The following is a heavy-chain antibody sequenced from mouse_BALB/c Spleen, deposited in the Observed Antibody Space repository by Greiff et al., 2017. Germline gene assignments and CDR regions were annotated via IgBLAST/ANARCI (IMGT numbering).Heavy chain of an antibody. Sequence: QVQLQQSGPQLVRPGASVKISCKASGYSFTSYWMHWVKQRPGQGLEWIGMIDPSDSETRLNQKFKDKATLTVDKSSSTAYMQLSSPTSEDSAVYYCARGVPSYWYFDVWGAGTTVTASS. CDR2: IDPSDSET. CDR3: ARGVPSYWYFDV. V-gene: IGHV1S126*01. CDR1: GYSFTSYW. D-gene: IGHD2-14*01. J-gene: IGHJ1*01.